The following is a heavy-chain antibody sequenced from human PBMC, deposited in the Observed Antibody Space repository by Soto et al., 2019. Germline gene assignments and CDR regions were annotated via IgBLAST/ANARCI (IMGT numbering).Heavy chain of an antibody. J-gene: IGHJ6*02. V-gene: IGHV4-34*01. CDR1: GGSFGGYY. CDR2: INHSGST. Sequence: SETLSLTCAVYGGSFGGYYWSWIRQPPGKGLEWIGEINHSGSTNYNPSLKSRVTISVDTSKNQFSLKLSSVTAADTAVYYCARGRNWNRYGMDVWGQGTTVTVSS. CDR3: ARGRNWNRYGMDV. D-gene: IGHD1-1*01.